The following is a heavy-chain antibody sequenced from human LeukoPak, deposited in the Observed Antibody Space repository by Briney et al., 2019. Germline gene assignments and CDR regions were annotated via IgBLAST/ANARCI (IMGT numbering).Heavy chain of an antibody. Sequence: GGSLRLSCAVSGFTVSSNYMSWVRQAPGKGLEWVSVIYGGGSTYYADSVKGRFTISRDNSKNTLYLQMNSLRAEDTAVYYCARAASVAGTYALNHWGQGTLVTVPS. V-gene: IGHV3-66*01. CDR1: GFTVSSNY. J-gene: IGHJ4*02. D-gene: IGHD6-19*01. CDR3: ARAASVAGTYALNH. CDR2: IYGGGST.